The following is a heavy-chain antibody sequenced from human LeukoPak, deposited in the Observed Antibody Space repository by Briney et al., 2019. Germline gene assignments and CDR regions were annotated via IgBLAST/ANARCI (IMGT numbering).Heavy chain of an antibody. J-gene: IGHJ4*02. CDR1: GYSFTSYW. CDR2: IYPGDSDT. CDR3: ARRYHDILTGYSKYYFDY. V-gene: IGHV5-51*01. Sequence: GESLKISCKGSGYSFTSYWIGWVRQMPGKGLEWMGIIYPGDSDTRYSPSFQGLVTISADKSISTAYLQWSSLKASDTAMYYCARRYHDILTGYSKYYFDYWGQGTLVTVSS. D-gene: IGHD3-9*01.